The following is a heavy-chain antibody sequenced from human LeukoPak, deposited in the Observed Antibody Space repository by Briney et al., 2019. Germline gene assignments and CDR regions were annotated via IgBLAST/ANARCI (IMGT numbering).Heavy chain of an antibody. CDR1: GYTFTSYD. CDR2: IIPIFGTA. J-gene: IGHJ4*02. D-gene: IGHD1-7*01. Sequence: GASVKVSCKASGYTFTSYDISWVRQAPGQGLEWMGRIIPIFGTAHYAQKFQGRVTITTDESTSTAYMELSSLRSEDTAVYYCARVGLELRGGLDYWGQGTLVTVSS. V-gene: IGHV1-69*05. CDR3: ARVGLELRGGLDY.